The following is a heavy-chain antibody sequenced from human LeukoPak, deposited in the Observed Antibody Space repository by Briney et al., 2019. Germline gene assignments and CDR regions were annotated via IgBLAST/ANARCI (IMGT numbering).Heavy chain of an antibody. J-gene: IGHJ4*02. CDR3: ARDPGFESLYYFDY. CDR1: GGSISSYY. V-gene: IGHV4-4*07. CDR2: IYTSGST. D-gene: IGHD3-10*01. Sequence: SETLSLTCTVSGGSISSYYWSWIRQPAGKGLEWIGRIYTSGSTNYNPSLKSRVTMSVDTSKNQFSLKLSSVTAADTAVYYCARDPGFESLYYFDYWGQGTLVTVSS.